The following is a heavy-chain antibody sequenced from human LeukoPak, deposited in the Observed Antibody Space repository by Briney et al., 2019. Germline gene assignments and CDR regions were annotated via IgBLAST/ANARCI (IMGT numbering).Heavy chain of an antibody. D-gene: IGHD4-17*01. CDR1: GFTFSGYG. V-gene: IGHV3-33*01. J-gene: IGHJ4*02. CDR2: IWYDGSNK. CDR3: ARWNGDIRGFDN. Sequence: GRSLRLSCVASGFTFSGYGMHWVRQAPGKGLEWVAVIWYDGSNKYYVDSVKGRFTISRGNSKSTLYLQMNSLRAEDTAVYYCARWNGDIRGFDNWGQGTLVTVSS.